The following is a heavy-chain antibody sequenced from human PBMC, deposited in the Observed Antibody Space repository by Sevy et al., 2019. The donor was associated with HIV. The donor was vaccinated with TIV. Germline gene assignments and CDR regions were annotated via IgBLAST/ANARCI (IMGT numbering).Heavy chain of an antibody. CDR3: ARAPGVVIEAGPYYFDY. D-gene: IGHD6-13*01. J-gene: IGHJ4*02. V-gene: IGHV3-30*04. Sequence: GGSLRLSCAASGFTFSSYVMHWVRQAPGKGLEWVAIISYDGSNKYYADSVKGRFTISRDNSKNTLYLQMNSLRAEDTTVYYCARAPGVVIEAGPYYFDYWGQGTLVTVSS. CDR2: ISYDGSNK. CDR1: GFTFSSYV.